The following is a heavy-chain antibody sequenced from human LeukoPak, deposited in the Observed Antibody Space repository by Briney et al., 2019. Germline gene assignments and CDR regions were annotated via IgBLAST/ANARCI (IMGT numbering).Heavy chain of an antibody. CDR2: ISSSGSTI. Sequence: GGSLRLSCAASGFTFSSYEMNWVRQAPGKGLEWVSYISSSGSTIYYAGSVKGRFTISRDNAKNSLYLQMNSLRAEDTAVYYCARAELYYYYMDVWGKGTTVTVSS. CDR3: ARAELYYYYMDV. V-gene: IGHV3-48*03. D-gene: IGHD1-7*01. CDR1: GFTFSSYE. J-gene: IGHJ6*03.